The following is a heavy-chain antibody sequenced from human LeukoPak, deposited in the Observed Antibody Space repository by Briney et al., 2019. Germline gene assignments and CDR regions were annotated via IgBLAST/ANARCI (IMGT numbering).Heavy chain of an antibody. V-gene: IGHV4-59*03. Sequence: SETLSLTCTVSGDFTSNFYWNWIRQSPGKGLEWIGNIHYSGSSVYNPSLKSRGTISIDTSRRQFFLKLNSVTAADTAVYFCVLAPNSNWFDFWGPGTLVTVSS. CDR3: VLAPNSNWFDF. CDR1: GDFTSNFY. D-gene: IGHD2-8*01. J-gene: IGHJ5*01. CDR2: IHYSGSS.